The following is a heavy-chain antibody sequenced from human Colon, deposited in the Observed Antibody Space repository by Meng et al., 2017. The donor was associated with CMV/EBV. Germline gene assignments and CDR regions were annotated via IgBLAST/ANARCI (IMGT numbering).Heavy chain of an antibody. CDR3: ATDYGDYYFDR. D-gene: IGHD4-17*01. Sequence: QRRDSGPGLVKPSETLSLTCSVSGGAISSSTYYWGWIRQTPGKGLEWIGNIYYSGYTYYNPSLKSRLTISVDTSKNQFSLKLTSVTAADTAVYYCATDYGDYYFDRWGQGTLVTVSS. V-gene: IGHV4-39*07. CDR2: IYYSGYT. CDR1: GGAISSSTYY. J-gene: IGHJ4*02.